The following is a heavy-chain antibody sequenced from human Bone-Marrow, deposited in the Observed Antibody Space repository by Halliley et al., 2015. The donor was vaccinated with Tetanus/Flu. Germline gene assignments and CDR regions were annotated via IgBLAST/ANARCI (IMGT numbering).Heavy chain of an antibody. J-gene: IGHJ4*02. V-gene: IGHV3-23*01. D-gene: IGHD4-17*01. CDR3: AKRPHDYPDYGY. Sequence: EWVSGISESGGSTDYADSVKGRFTISRDNSKNTLYLQMNSLRAEDTAVYYCAKRPHDYPDYGYWGQGTLVAVSS. CDR2: ISESGGST.